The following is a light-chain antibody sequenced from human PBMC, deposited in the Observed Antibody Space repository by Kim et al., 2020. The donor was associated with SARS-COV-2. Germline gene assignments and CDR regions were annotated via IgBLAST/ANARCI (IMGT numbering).Light chain of an antibody. V-gene: IGKV3-20*01. Sequence: EIVLTQSPGTLSLSPGERATLSCRASQSVSSNSLAWYQHKPGQPPRLLIYGTSSRATGIPDRFSGSGSGTDFTLTISRLEPEDFAVYYCQQYGGSPSTFGQGTKVDIK. J-gene: IGKJ1*01. CDR2: GTS. CDR1: QSVSSNS. CDR3: QQYGGSPST.